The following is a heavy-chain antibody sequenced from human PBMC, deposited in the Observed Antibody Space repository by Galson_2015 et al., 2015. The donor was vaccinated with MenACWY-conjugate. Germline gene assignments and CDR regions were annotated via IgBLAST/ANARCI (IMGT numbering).Heavy chain of an antibody. CDR3: ARVLKTHMVTFPGVGNY. CDR1: GFTFSTYW. V-gene: IGHV3-7*03. Sequence: SLRLSCAASGFTFSTYWMVWVRQAPGKGLEWVADIKQGGSQRFYMDSVRGRFTISRDNAKNSLYLQMNSLRAEDSAVYFCARVLKTHMVTFPGVGNYWGQGTLVTGSS. D-gene: IGHD5-18*01. CDR2: IKQGGSQR. J-gene: IGHJ4*02.